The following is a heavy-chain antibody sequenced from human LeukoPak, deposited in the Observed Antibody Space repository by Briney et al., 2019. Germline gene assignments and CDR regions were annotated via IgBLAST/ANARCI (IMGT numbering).Heavy chain of an antibody. CDR1: GFTVNNNY. V-gene: IGHV3-53*01. Sequence: PGGSLRLSCAASGFTVNNNYMSWVRQAPGRGLEWVSVIYSGGYTYYAGSVKGRFTISRDISKNTLYLQMNSLRAEDTAVYYCASAIGSIWYEFDYWGQGTLVTVSS. CDR2: IYSGGYT. J-gene: IGHJ4*02. D-gene: IGHD6-13*01. CDR3: ASAIGSIWYEFDY.